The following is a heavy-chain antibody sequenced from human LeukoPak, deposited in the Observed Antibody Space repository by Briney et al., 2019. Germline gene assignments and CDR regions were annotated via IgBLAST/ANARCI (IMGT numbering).Heavy chain of an antibody. Sequence: SETLSLTCTVSGVSIRSSNNFWGWIRQPPGKGLEWIGSMHYSGTTYYIPSLRSRATISVYTSKNEFSLKLSSVTAADTAVYYCARHEEEDGYNAKTFDFWGQGTLVTVSS. V-gene: IGHV4-39*01. CDR3: ARHEEEDGYNAKTFDF. J-gene: IGHJ4*02. CDR2: MHYSGTT. CDR1: GVSIRSSNNF. D-gene: IGHD5-24*01.